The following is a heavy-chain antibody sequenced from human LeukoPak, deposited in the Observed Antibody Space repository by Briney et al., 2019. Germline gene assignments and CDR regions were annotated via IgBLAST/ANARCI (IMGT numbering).Heavy chain of an antibody. Sequence: ASVKVSCKVSGYTFTDYYMHWVQQAPGKGLEWMGLVDPEDGETIYAEKFQGRVTITADTSTDTAYMKLSSLRSEDTAVYYCATVRPGYSSSYYFDYWGQGTLVTVSS. D-gene: IGHD6-6*01. CDR2: VDPEDGET. J-gene: IGHJ4*02. V-gene: IGHV1-69-2*01. CDR3: ATVRPGYSSSYYFDY. CDR1: GYTFTDYY.